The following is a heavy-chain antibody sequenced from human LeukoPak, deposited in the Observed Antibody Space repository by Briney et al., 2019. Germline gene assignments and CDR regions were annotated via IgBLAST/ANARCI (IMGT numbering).Heavy chain of an antibody. CDR3: ARDSGSPGPYFDY. J-gene: IGHJ4*02. CDR2: MNPNSGNT. Sequence: ASVTVSCTASGYTFTSYDINWVRQATGQGLEWMGWMNPNSGNTGYAQKLQGRVTMTTDTSTSTAYMELRSLRSDDTAVYYCARDSGSPGPYFDYWGQGTLVTVSS. V-gene: IGHV1-8*01. CDR1: GYTFTSYD. D-gene: IGHD2-15*01.